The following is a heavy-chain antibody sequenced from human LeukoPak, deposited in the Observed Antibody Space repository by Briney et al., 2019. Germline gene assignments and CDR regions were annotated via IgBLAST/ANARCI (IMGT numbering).Heavy chain of an antibody. CDR3: AKQLGYCSDGSCYFPY. CDR1: GFTFSSYW. J-gene: IGHJ4*02. D-gene: IGHD2-15*01. CDR2: ISNNGGYT. Sequence: GGSLRLSCAASGFTFSSYWMSWVRQAPGKGLEWVSAISNNGGYTYYADSVQGRFTISRDNSKSTLCLQMNSLRAEDTAVYYCAKQLGYCSDGSCYFPYWGRGTLVTVSS. V-gene: IGHV3-23*01.